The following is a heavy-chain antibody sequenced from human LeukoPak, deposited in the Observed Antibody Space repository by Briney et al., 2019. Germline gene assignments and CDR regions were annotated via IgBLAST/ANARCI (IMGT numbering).Heavy chain of an antibody. CDR3: ARGRKNYYDSSGYPYYFDY. V-gene: IGHV4-34*01. Sequence: KPSETLSLTCAVYGGSFSGYYWSWIRQPPGKGLEWIGEINHSGSTNYNPSLKSRVTISVDTSKNQFSLKLSSVTAADTAVYYCARGRKNYYDSSGYPYYFDYWGQGTLVTVSS. D-gene: IGHD3-22*01. CDR1: GGSFSGYY. CDR2: INHSGST. J-gene: IGHJ4*02.